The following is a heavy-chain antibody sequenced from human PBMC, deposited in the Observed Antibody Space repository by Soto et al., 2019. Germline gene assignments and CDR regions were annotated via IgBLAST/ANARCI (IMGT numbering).Heavy chain of an antibody. J-gene: IGHJ5*02. V-gene: IGHV1-69*13. D-gene: IGHD4-4*01. CDR3: AILHPMTTVTTERSDWFDP. Sequence: SVEVSCKASGGTFSSYAISWVRQAPGQGLEWMGGIIPIFGTANYAQKFQGRVTTTADESTSTAYMELSSLRSEDTAVYYCAILHPMTTVTTERSDWFDPWGQGTLVTVSS. CDR2: IIPIFGTA. CDR1: GGTFSSYA.